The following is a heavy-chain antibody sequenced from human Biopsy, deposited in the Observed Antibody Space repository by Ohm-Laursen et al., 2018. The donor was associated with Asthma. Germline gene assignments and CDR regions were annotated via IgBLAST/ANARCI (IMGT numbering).Heavy chain of an antibody. J-gene: IGHJ4*02. CDR1: GFTFSSYS. CDR2: IATDGSNK. Sequence: LRLSCAAFGFTFSSYSMHWVRQAPGRGPEYVSFIATDGSNKFYADSVKGRFTVSRDNSKHTLYLHMTGLRADDTGVYYCVKDHSAGYYYFDDWGQGAQVTVSS. D-gene: IGHD2-21*01. V-gene: IGHV3-64D*08. CDR3: VKDHSAGYYYFDD.